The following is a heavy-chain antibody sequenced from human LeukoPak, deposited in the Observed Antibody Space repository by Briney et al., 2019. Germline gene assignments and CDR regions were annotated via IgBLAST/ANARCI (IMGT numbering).Heavy chain of an antibody. CDR2: IYYSGST. Sequence: SETLSLTCTVSGGSISSYYWSWIRQPPGKGLEWIGYIYYSGSTNYNPSLKSRVTISVDTSKNQFSVKLSSVTAADTAVYYCARGGRWLQLGYFDYWGQGTLVTVSS. D-gene: IGHD5-24*01. V-gene: IGHV4-59*01. CDR1: GGSISSYY. J-gene: IGHJ4*02. CDR3: ARGGRWLQLGYFDY.